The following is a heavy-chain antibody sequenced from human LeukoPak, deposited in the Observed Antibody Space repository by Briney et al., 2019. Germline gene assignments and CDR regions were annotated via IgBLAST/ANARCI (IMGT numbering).Heavy chain of an antibody. CDR3: ARGKLRYFHTFDY. Sequence: PGGSLRLSCAASGFTFSSYAMSWVRQAPGKGLEWVANIKQDGSEKYYVDSVKGRFTISRDNAKNSLYLQMNSLRAEDTAVYYCARGKLRYFHTFDYWGQGTLVTVSS. V-gene: IGHV3-7*01. CDR1: GFTFSSYA. J-gene: IGHJ4*02. CDR2: IKQDGSEK. D-gene: IGHD3-9*01.